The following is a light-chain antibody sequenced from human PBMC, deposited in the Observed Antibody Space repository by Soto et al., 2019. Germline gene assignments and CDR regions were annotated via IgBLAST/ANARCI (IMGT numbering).Light chain of an antibody. CDR2: DAS. CDR1: QSFSSY. CDR3: QQRSNWPPPLT. Sequence: EIVLTQSPATPSLSPGERATLSSRASQSFSSYLSWYQQKPGQAPRLLIYDASNRATGIPARFSGSGSGTDFTLTISSLEPEDFAVYYCQQRSNWPPPLTFGGGTKVEIK. J-gene: IGKJ4*01. V-gene: IGKV3-11*01.